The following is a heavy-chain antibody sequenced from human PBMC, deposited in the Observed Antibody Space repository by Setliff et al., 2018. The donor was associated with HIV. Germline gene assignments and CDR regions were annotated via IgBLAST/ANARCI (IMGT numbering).Heavy chain of an antibody. Sequence: ASVKVSCKPSGYTFSNYDINWVRQAAGQGLEWMGWMNPDSRNTGYAQRFEDRVTLTWDTSISTAYLELNHLKSDDTAVYYCARARTDYYDRRRRSHYYIDVWARGATVTVSS. D-gene: IGHD3-22*01. CDR2: MNPDSRNT. J-gene: IGHJ6*03. CDR3: ARARTDYYDRRRRSHYYIDV. V-gene: IGHV1-8*02. CDR1: GYTFSNYD.